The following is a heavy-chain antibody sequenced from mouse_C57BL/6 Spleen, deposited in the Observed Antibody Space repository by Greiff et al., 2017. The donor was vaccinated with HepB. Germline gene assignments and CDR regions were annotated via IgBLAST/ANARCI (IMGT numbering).Heavy chain of an antibody. V-gene: IGHV14-1*01. D-gene: IGHD1-1*01. Sequence: EVQLQQSGAELVRPGASVKLSCTASGFNIKDYYMHWVKQRPEQGLEWIGRIDPEDGDTEYAPKFQGKATMTADKSSNTAYLQLSSLTSEDTAVYYCTTGATVVAPDYWGQGTTLTVSS. CDR2: IDPEDGDT. CDR3: TTGATVVAPDY. J-gene: IGHJ2*01. CDR1: GFNIKDYY.